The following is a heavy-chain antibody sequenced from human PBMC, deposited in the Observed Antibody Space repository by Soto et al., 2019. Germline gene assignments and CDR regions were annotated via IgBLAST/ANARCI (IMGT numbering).Heavy chain of an antibody. J-gene: IGHJ3*02. V-gene: IGHV4-59*01. CDR3: ARAYWGAFDI. CDR2: IYYSGST. CDR1: GGSISSYY. Sequence: SETLSLTCTVSGGSISSYYWSWIRQPPGKGLEWIGYIYYSGSTNYNPSLKSRVTILVDTSKNQFSLKLSSVTAADTAVYYCARAYWGAFDIWGQGTMVTVSS. D-gene: IGHD7-27*01.